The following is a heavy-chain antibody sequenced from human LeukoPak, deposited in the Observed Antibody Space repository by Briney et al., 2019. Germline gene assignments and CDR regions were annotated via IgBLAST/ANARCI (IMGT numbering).Heavy chain of an antibody. J-gene: IGHJ4*02. Sequence: SETLSLTCTVSGGSISNGDYYWSWIRQPPGKGVEWIGYIYYSGSTYYNPSLKSRVTISVDTSKNQFSLKLSSVTAADTAVYYCARDNTMVRELDYWGQGTLVTVSS. V-gene: IGHV4-30-4*01. CDR2: IYYSGST. CDR3: ARDNTMVRELDY. D-gene: IGHD3-10*01. CDR1: GGSISNGDYY.